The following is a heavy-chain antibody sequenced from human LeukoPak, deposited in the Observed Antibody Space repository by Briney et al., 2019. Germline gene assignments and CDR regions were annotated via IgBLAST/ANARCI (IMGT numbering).Heavy chain of an antibody. CDR2: ISSSSSST. V-gene: IGHV3-21*04. CDR1: GFTFSSYT. CDR3: APSCGSDCPGAY. D-gene: IGHD2-21*02. Sequence: GGSLRLSCVASGFTFSSYTMSWVRQAPGKGLEWVSAISSSSSSTSYAASVKGRFTISRDNAKNSLFLQINSLRAEDTAVYSCAPSCGSDCPGAYWGQGTLVTVSS. J-gene: IGHJ4*02.